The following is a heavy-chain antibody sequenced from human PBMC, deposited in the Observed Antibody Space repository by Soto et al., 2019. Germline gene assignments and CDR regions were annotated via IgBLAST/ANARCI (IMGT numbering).Heavy chain of an antibody. D-gene: IGHD1-1*01. V-gene: IGHV4-31*03. CDR1: GGSISSGGYY. CDR3: ARGHGYNSLDY. Sequence: QVQLQESGPGLVKPSQTLSLTCTVSGGSISSGGYYWSWIRQHPGKGLEWIGYIYYSGSTYYNPSRKSRVTISVDTSKNQFSLRLGSVTAADTAVYSCARGHGYNSLDYWGKGTLVTVSS. J-gene: IGHJ4*01. CDR2: IYYSGST.